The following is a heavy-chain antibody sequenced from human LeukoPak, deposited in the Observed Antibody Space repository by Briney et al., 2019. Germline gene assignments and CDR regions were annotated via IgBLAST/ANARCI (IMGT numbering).Heavy chain of an antibody. CDR2: IFYSGIV. CDR3: ARCDYSSSWYRRREAFDI. CDR1: GDSTSRYY. Sequence: SETLSLTCTVSGDSTSRYYWSWIRQPPGKGLEFLGYIFYSGIVNYNPYLKSRVTMSVVSSRNQVSLKVMAVTAADTAVYYCARCDYSSSWYRRREAFDIWGQGTMVTVSS. D-gene: IGHD6-13*01. J-gene: IGHJ3*02. V-gene: IGHV4-59*01.